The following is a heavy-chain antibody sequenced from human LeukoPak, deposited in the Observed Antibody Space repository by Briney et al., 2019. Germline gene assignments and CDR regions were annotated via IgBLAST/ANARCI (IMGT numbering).Heavy chain of an antibody. V-gene: IGHV4-34*01. CDR2: INHSGST. J-gene: IGHJ6*03. CDR3: VGVPPYHYYDSSGYSYYMDV. CDR1: GGSFSGYY. Sequence: SETLSLTCAVYGGSFSGYYWSWIRQPPGKGLEWIGEINHSGSTNNNPSLKSRVTISVDTPKNQFSLKLSSVTAADTAGYYCVGVPPYHYYDSSGYSYYMDVWGKGTTVTVSS. D-gene: IGHD3-22*01.